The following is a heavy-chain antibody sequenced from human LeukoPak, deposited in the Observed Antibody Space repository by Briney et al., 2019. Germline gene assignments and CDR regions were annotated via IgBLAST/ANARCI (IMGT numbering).Heavy chain of an antibody. J-gene: IGHJ4*02. Sequence: QPGGSLRLSCAASGFTFSSYAMSWVREATGKGLEWVSAVSGSGGSTYYADSVKGRFTISRDNSKNTLYLQMNSLRAEDTAVFYCAVTYLLPFDYWGQGTLVTVSS. CDR3: AVTYLLPFDY. D-gene: IGHD2-2*02. CDR2: VSGSGGST. V-gene: IGHV3-23*01. CDR1: GFTFSSYA.